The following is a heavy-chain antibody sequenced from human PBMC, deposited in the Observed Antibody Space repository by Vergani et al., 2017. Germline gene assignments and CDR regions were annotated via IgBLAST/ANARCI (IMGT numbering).Heavy chain of an antibody. J-gene: IGHJ4*02. Sequence: EVQLVESGGGLVPPGRSLRLSCAASGFSFGDYAMTWVRQAPGKGREWVAFIRNKAYGGTTEYAASVKGRLTISRDDSKRLAYLQLSGLKTEDTAVYFCSRGRGYSFGYSDYWGQGTLVTVSS. CDR3: SRGRGYSFGYSDY. CDR2: IRNKAYGGTT. V-gene: IGHV3-49*04. D-gene: IGHD5-18*01. CDR1: GFSFGDYA.